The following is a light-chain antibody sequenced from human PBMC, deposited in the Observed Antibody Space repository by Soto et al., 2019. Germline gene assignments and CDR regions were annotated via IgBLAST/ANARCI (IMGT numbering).Light chain of an antibody. Sequence: DIQLTQSPSTLSASVGDRVTITCRASQSITSWLAWYQQKPGKAPNLLIYKTSNLESGVPSRFSGSGSGTEFTLTISSLQPDDFATYYCQYYHDYCWTCGQGTKVEI. V-gene: IGKV1-5*03. J-gene: IGKJ1*01. CDR1: QSITSW. CDR2: KTS. CDR3: QYYHDYCWT.